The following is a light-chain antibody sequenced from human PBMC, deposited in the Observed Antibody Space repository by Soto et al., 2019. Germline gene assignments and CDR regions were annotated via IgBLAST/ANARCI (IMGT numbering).Light chain of an antibody. CDR3: SSYSGSSTPVL. Sequence: QSALTQPASVSGSPGRSITISCTGTSSDVGGYDYFSWYQQHPGKVPKLIMYDVSYRPSGVSNLFSGSKSGNTASLTISGLQAEDEADYYGSSYSGSSTPVLFGGGTKVTVL. CDR1: SSDVGGYDY. J-gene: IGLJ2*01. CDR2: DVS. V-gene: IGLV2-14*01.